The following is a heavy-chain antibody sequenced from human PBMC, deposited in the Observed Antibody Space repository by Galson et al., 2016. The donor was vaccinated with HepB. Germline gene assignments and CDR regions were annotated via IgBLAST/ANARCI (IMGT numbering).Heavy chain of an antibody. Sequence: SLRLSCAASGFTVSNNYMSWVRQAPGKGLEWVSLIYSGGTTSYASSVRGRFTISRDNSKNTLYPQMNSLRAEDTAVYYCGRDVGPWGQGTLVTVSP. CDR3: GRDVGP. V-gene: IGHV3-53*01. CDR2: IYSGGTT. D-gene: IGHD1-26*01. CDR1: GFTVSNNY. J-gene: IGHJ5*02.